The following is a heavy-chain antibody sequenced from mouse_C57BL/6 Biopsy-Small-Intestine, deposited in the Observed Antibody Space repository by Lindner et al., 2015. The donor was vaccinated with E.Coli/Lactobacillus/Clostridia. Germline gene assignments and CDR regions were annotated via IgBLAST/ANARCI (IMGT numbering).Heavy chain of an antibody. J-gene: IGHJ2*01. CDR1: GYTFTSYW. V-gene: IGHV1-7*01. D-gene: IGHD2-4*01. Sequence: VQLQESGAELVRPGASVKLSCKASGYTFTSYWMHWVKQRPGQGLEWIGYINPSSGYTKYNQKFKDKATLTADKSSSTAYMQLSSLTYEDSAVYYCANYDYDVDYWGQGTTLTVSS. CDR3: ANYDYDVDY. CDR2: INPSSGYT.